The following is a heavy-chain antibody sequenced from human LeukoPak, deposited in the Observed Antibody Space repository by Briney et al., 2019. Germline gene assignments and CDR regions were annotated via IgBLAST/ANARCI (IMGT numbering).Heavy chain of an antibody. Sequence: PGGSLRLSCAASGFTFSDYGMHWVRQAPGKGLEWVSSISSSSSYIYYADSVKGRFTISRDNAKNSLYLQMNSLRAEDTAVYYCARDIPGGYGMDVWGQGTTVTVSS. CDR3: ARDIPGGYGMDV. J-gene: IGHJ6*02. CDR1: GFTFSDYG. V-gene: IGHV3-21*01. D-gene: IGHD3-10*01. CDR2: ISSSSSYI.